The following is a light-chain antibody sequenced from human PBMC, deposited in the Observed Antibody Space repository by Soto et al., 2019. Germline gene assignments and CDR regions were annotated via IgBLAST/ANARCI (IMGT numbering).Light chain of an antibody. V-gene: IGKV3-20*01. CDR1: HTISSSY. Sequence: EIVLTQSPGTLSLSPGERATLSCRASHTISSSYLAWYQQKPGQAPRLLMYGVSSRATATPDRFSGGGSGTDFTLTISRLEPEDFAVYYCQQYGGSPWTFGQGTKVDIK. CDR2: GVS. CDR3: QQYGGSPWT. J-gene: IGKJ1*01.